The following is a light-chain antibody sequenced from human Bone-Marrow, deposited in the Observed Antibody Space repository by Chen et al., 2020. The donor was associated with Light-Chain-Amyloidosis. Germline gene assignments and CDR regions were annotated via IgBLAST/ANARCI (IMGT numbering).Light chain of an antibody. J-gene: IGLJ1*01. CDR1: SSDVGGANH. V-gene: IGLV2-14*01. Sequence: QSALTQPASLSGSPGQSITISCTGTSSDVGGANHVSWYQQHPDKAPKLMIYEVTNRPSWVPDRFSGSKADNTASLTISVLQTEDEADYFCSSYNITNTRVFGSGTRVTVL. CDR2: EVT. CDR3: SSYNITNTRV.